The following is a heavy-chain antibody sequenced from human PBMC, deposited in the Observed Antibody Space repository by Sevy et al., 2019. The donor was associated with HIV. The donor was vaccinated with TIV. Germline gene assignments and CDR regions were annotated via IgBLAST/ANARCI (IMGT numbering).Heavy chain of an antibody. D-gene: IGHD6-19*01. Sequence: GGSLRLSCAASGFTFSTYSMCWVRQAPGKGLEWVSYISGFNNYIYYADSLRGRFTISRDNAKNSLYLQMNNLRAEDTAVYYCARGASSGWDYFDYWGQGTLVTVSS. J-gene: IGHJ4*02. CDR1: GFTFSTYS. CDR2: ISGFNNYI. V-gene: IGHV3-21*01. CDR3: ARGASSGWDYFDY.